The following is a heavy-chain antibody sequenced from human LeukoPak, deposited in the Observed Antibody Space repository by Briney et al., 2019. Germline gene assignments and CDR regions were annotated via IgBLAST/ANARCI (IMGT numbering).Heavy chain of an antibody. CDR1: GGSISSSSYY. CDR3: ARHLVGVTYY. D-gene: IGHD1-26*01. J-gene: IGHJ4*02. Sequence: PSETLSLTCTVSGGSISSSSYYWGWIRQPPGKGLEWIGSIYYSGGTYYNPSLKSRVTISVDTSKNQFSLKLSSVTAADTAVYYCARHLVGVTYYWGQGTLVTVSS. CDR2: IYYSGGT. V-gene: IGHV4-39*01.